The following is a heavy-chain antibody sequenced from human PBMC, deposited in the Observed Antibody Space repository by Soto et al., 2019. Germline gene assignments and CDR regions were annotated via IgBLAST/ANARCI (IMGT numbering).Heavy chain of an antibody. J-gene: IGHJ4*02. CDR3: ARRLASRTFDY. CDR1: GYTFTSYG. Sequence: QVQLVQSGAEVKKPGASVKVSCKASGYTFTSYGISWVRQAPGQGLEWMGWISAYNGNTNCAQKRQGRVTMTTDTATSTAYMELRSLRSDATAVYCCARRLASRTFDYWGQGTLVTVSS. V-gene: IGHV1-18*01. CDR2: ISAYNGNT.